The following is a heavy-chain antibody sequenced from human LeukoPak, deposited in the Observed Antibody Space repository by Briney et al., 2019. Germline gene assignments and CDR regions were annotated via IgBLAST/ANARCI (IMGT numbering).Heavy chain of an antibody. CDR3: AKLLRRDFWSGYSDNWFDP. V-gene: IGHV3-23*01. D-gene: IGHD3-3*01. Sequence: GGSLRLSCVASEFTFSSYDMTWVRQAPGKGLEWASAISGSGGSTYYADSVKGRFTISRDNSKNTLYLQMNSLRAEDTAVYYCAKLLRRDFWSGYSDNWFDPWGRGTLVTVSS. CDR1: EFTFSSYD. CDR2: ISGSGGST. J-gene: IGHJ5*02.